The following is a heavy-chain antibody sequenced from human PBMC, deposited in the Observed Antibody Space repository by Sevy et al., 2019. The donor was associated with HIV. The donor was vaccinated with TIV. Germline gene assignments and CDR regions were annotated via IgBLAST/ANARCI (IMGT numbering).Heavy chain of an antibody. V-gene: IGHV3-7*01. J-gene: IGHJ4*02. CDR2: IKQDGGAQ. Sequence: GGSLRLSCAVSGFTFSSYWMSWVRQAPGKGQEWVANIKQDGGAQYYVDSVKGRFAISRDNAKNSLFLQMNSLRVEDMAVYYCARSTNSAALDYWGQGTPVTVSS. D-gene: IGHD2-2*01. CDR1: GFTFSSYW. CDR3: ARSTNSAALDY.